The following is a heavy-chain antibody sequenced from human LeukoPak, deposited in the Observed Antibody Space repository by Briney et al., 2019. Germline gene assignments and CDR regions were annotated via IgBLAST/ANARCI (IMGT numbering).Heavy chain of an antibody. Sequence: SETLSLTCTVSGYSISSGCYWGWIRQPPGKGLEWIGSIYHSGSTYYNPSLKSRVTISVDTSKNQFSLKLSSVTAADTAVYYCARDGGTWIQLWLGWYFDLWGRGTLVTVSS. J-gene: IGHJ2*01. CDR1: GYSISSGCY. CDR3: ARDGGTWIQLWLGWYFDL. CDR2: IYHSGST. V-gene: IGHV4-38-2*02. D-gene: IGHD5-18*01.